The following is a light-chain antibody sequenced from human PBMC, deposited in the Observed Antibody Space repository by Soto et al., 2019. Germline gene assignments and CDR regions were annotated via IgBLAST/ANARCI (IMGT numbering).Light chain of an antibody. CDR3: DDYRRSSHT. V-gene: IGKV3-20*01. CDR1: QSVSSTY. Sequence: EIVLTQSPGTLSLSPGERATLSCRASQSVSSTYLASYQQNPGQAPRLLIYGASSRATGIPDRFCASGSETAFTVTISRLEAAHGAVSYCDDYRRSSHTFGQATKLEIQ. CDR2: GAS. J-gene: IGKJ2*01.